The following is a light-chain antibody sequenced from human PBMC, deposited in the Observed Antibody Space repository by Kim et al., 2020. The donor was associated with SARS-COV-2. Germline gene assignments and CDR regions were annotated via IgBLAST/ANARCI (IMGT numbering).Light chain of an antibody. V-gene: IGLV3-1*01. CDR3: QAWDSSTAVV. Sequence: VSPGHTASHTCLGDKFADKYACWYQQKPGQSPVLVNYQDSQRPAGIPERFSGSNSGNTATLTISGTQAMDEADYYCQAWDSSTAVVFGGGTQLTVL. CDR1: KFADKY. J-gene: IGLJ2*01. CDR2: QDS.